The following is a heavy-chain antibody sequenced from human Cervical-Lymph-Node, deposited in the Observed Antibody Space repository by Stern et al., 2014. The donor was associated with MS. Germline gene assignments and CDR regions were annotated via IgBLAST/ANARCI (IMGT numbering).Heavy chain of an antibody. J-gene: IGHJ3*02. V-gene: IGHV1-58*01. CDR1: GFTFTSSA. Sequence: QLVESGPEVKKPGTSVKVSCKASGFTFTSSAVQWVRQARGQPLEWIGWIVVGSDNTNYAQKFQERVTITRDMSTSTAYMELSSLRSEDTAVYYCAADRDSSGYYFDAFDIWGQGTMVTVSS. CDR2: IVVGSDNT. D-gene: IGHD3-22*01. CDR3: AADRDSSGYYFDAFDI.